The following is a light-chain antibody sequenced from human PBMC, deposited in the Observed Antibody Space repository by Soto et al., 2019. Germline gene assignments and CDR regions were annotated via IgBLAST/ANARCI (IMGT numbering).Light chain of an antibody. CDR1: PGIRSW. Sequence: DIQMTQSPSAVSASVGARVTITYRASPGIRSWLAWYQQKPRKAPMLLIYGASSLQSEVPSRFSGSGSETDFTLTLMSLQPEDFATYYCQQANGFPITCGHGTRLEIK. CDR2: GAS. J-gene: IGKJ5*01. V-gene: IGKV1-12*01. CDR3: QQANGFPIT.